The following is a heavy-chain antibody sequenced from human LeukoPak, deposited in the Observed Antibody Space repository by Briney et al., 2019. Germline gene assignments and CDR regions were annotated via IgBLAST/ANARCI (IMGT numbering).Heavy chain of an antibody. V-gene: IGHV5-51*01. Sequence: GESLKISCKGSGYSFTSYWIGWVRQMPGKGLEWMGIVYPGDSDTRYSPSFQGQVTISADKSISTAYLQWSSLKASDTAMYYCARSTMIVGPLFDPWGQGTLVTVSS. J-gene: IGHJ5*02. D-gene: IGHD3-22*01. CDR3: ARSTMIVGPLFDP. CDR2: VYPGDSDT. CDR1: GYSFTSYW.